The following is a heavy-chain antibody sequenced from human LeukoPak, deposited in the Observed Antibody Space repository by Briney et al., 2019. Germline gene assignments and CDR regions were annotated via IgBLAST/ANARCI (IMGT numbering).Heavy chain of an antibody. V-gene: IGHV3-21*01. CDR2: ISAVGTYI. CDR1: GFSFSSYA. J-gene: IGHJ6*03. Sequence: PGGSLRLSCAASGFSFSSYAIHWVRQAPGKGLEWVSSISAVGTYIYYADSVKGRFTISRDNVEKSAHLELSGLTGQDTAIYYCARGGIAGRAVYYYYMDVWGKGTTVTVSS. CDR3: ARGGIAGRAVYYYYMDV. D-gene: IGHD6-6*01.